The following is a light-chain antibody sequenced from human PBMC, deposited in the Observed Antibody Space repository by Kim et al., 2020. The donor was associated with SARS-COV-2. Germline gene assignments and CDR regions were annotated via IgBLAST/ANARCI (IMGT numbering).Light chain of an antibody. V-gene: IGKV1-27*01. J-gene: IGKJ1*01. CDR2: GAS. Sequence: ASVGERVTSTCRASQGISNSVAWYRQKPGKGPMLLSYGASTLRSGVPYRFRGSGSGTDVTLTSSSLQPEDAATYYCQKYNSAPWTFGQGTKVDIK. CDR3: QKYNSAPWT. CDR1: QGISNS.